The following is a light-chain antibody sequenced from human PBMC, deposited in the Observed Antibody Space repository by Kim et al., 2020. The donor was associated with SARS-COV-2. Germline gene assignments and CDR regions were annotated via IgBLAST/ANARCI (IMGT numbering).Light chain of an antibody. CDR2: GAT. J-gene: IGKJ1*01. Sequence: SPEERAPLSCRASQSVTSSYLAWYQQKPGQAPRLLIFGATSRATGIPDRFRGSGSGTDFTLTISRLEPEDFATYYCQQYDRPPWTFGQGTKVDIK. V-gene: IGKV3-20*01. CDR1: QSVTSSY. CDR3: QQYDRPPWT.